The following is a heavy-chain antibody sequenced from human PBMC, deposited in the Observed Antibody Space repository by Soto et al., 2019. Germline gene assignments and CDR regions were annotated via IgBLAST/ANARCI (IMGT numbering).Heavy chain of an antibody. CDR1: GFTFDDYA. CDR2: ISWNSGSI. CDR3: AKGQRVYYYYYMDV. J-gene: IGHJ6*03. V-gene: IGHV3-9*01. Sequence: GGSLRLSCAASGFTFDDYAMHWVRQAPGKGLEWVSGISWNSGSIGYADSVKGRFPISRDNAKNSLYLQMNSLGAEDTALYYCAKGQRVYYYYYMDVWGKGTTVTVSS.